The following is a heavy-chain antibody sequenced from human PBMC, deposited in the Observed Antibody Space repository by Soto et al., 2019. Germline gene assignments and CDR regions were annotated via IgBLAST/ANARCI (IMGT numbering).Heavy chain of an antibody. V-gene: IGHV4-39*01. Sequence: PSETLSLTCTVSGGSISSDSFYWAWIRQPPGKGLEWIGIIYYSGDTYYNPSLAGRLTMSVDTSNQFSLTLRSVTAADTALYYCARNQPQRYCSGGTCRPAYGMDVWGQGTTVNVSS. D-gene: IGHD2-15*01. J-gene: IGHJ6*02. CDR2: IYYSGDT. CDR1: GGSISSDSFY. CDR3: ARNQPQRYCSGGTCRPAYGMDV.